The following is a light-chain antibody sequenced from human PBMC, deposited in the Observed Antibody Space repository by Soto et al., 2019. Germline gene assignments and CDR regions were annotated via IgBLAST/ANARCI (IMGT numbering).Light chain of an antibody. CDR3: LQYYNYHWK. V-gene: IGKV1-6*01. CDR2: AAS. CDR1: QGISND. Sequence: AIQMTQSPSSLSASVGDRVTITCRASQGISNDLGWYQQKPGKAPKLLIYAASSLQSGVPSRFSGSGSGTDFTIPISSLQPEYLATYYCLQYYNYHWKFGHGTKVEIK. J-gene: IGKJ1*01.